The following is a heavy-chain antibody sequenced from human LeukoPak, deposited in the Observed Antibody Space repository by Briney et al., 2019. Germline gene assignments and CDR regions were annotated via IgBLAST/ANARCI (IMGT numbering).Heavy chain of an antibody. V-gene: IGHV1-18*01. CDR2: ISAYNGNT. Sequence: ASVKVSCKASGYTFSSYGISWVRQAPGQGLEWMGWISAYNGNTNYAQKLQGRVAMTTDTSTSTAYMELRSLRSDDTAVYYCASDRAGSSWSDNWFDPWGQGTLVTVSS. J-gene: IGHJ5*02. CDR3: ASDRAGSSWSDNWFDP. CDR1: GYTFSSYG. D-gene: IGHD6-13*01.